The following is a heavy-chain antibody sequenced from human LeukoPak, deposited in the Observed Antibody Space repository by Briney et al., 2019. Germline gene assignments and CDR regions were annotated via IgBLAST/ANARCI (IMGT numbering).Heavy chain of an antibody. CDR1: GGTFSSYA. Sequence: SVKVPCKASGGTFSSYAISWVRQAPGQGLEWMGGIIPIFGTANYAQKFQGRVTITADESTSTAYMELSSLRSEDTAVYYCARDRRVTLGYYYGMDVWGQGTTVTVSS. D-gene: IGHD7-27*01. CDR2: IIPIFGTA. V-gene: IGHV1-69*13. CDR3: ARDRRVTLGYYYGMDV. J-gene: IGHJ6*02.